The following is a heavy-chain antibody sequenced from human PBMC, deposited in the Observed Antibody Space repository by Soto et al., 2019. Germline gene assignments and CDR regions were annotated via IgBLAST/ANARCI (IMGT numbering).Heavy chain of an antibody. J-gene: IGHJ4*02. V-gene: IGHV1-18*04. D-gene: IGHD3-10*01. CDR3: ARDEGIRGFDS. CDR1: GYTFSNYG. CDR2: ISGYNGLT. Sequence: QVQLVQSGDELKKSGASVKVSCKASGYTFSNYGISWVRQAPGQGLEWMGWISGYNGLTAYAQNVQGRVTMTIDTPTTTVFMEMTGLRSNDTAVYYCARDEGIRGFDSWGQGTLVTVSS.